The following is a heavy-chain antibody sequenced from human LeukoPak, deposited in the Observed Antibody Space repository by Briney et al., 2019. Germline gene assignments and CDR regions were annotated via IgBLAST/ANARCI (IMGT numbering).Heavy chain of an antibody. J-gene: IGHJ3*02. D-gene: IGHD3-9*01. V-gene: IGHV1-18*01. CDR1: GYTFTSYG. CDR3: ARGYYDILRGPHAFDI. Sequence: GASVKVSCKASGYTFTSYGISWVRQAPGQGLEWMGWISAYNGNTNYAQKLQGRVTMTTDTSTSTAYMELRSLRSDDTAVYYCARGYYDILRGPHAFDIWGQGTMVTVSS. CDR2: ISAYNGNT.